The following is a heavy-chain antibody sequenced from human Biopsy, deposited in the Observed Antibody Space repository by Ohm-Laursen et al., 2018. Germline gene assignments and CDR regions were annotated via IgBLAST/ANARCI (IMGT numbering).Heavy chain of an antibody. CDR1: GGSFSGYD. CDR3: ARGPYGDNAGAFDV. Sequence: SETLSLTCAVDGGSFSGYDWTWIRQPPGKGLEWAGEFSHTGTTIYNPSLKSRLTISVDKSKNHFSLRLTSVTAAGTATYFCARGPYGDNAGAFDVWGQGTVVTVSS. J-gene: IGHJ3*01. D-gene: IGHD4/OR15-4a*01. V-gene: IGHV4-34*01. CDR2: FSHTGTT.